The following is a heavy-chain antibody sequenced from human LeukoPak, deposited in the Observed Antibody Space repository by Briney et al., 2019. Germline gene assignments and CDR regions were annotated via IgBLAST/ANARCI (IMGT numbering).Heavy chain of an antibody. CDR3: ARDPDSSNEWGPFDP. D-gene: IGHD1-1*01. V-gene: IGHV6-1*01. Sequence: SQTLSLTCAISGASVSGSASWNWIRQSPSRGLEWLGRTYYRSKWYSEYATSVRSRISINADTSENQFSLQLNSVIPEDTAAYYCARDPDSSNEWGPFDPWGQGTLVTVSS. CDR1: GASVSGSAS. J-gene: IGHJ5*02. CDR2: TYYRSKWYS.